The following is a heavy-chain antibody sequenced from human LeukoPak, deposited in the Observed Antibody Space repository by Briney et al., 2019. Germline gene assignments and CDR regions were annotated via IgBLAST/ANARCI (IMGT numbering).Heavy chain of an antibody. CDR3: THYYDGSGYYGAFDS. V-gene: IGHV3-73*01. D-gene: IGHD3-22*01. CDR1: GFTFSDSA. CDR2: IRSKAKSYAT. Sequence: GGSLRLSCAASGFTFSDSAVHWVRQASGKGLEWVGRIRSKAKSYATAYAASVKGRFTISRDDSETTANLQMNSLKTEDTAVYYCTHYYDGSGYYGAFDSWGQGTMVTVSS. J-gene: IGHJ3*02.